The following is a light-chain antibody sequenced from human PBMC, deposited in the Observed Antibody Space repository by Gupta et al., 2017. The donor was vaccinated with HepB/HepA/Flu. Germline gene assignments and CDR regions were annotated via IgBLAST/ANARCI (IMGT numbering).Light chain of an antibody. Sequence: DLKMTQSPSVVSASVGDRVTIACRASQGIGGWLAWYQQKPGKAPELLIYTISNLQSGVPSRFSGSGSGTDFTLTISSLQPEDFAIYYCQQGATFPFTFGGGTKVEIK. V-gene: IGKV1-12*01. CDR3: QQGATFPFT. CDR1: QGIGGW. J-gene: IGKJ4*01. CDR2: TIS.